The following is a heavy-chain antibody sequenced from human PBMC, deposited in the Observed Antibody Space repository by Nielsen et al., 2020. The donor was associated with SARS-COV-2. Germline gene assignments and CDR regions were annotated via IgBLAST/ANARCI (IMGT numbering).Heavy chain of an antibody. CDR1: GGSISSGDYY. Sequence: ESLKISCTVSGGSISSGDYYWSWIRQPPGKGLEWIGYIYYSGSTNYNPSLKSRVTISVDTSKNQFSLKLSSVTAADTAVYYCARVRTLWFGYYYGMDVWGQGTTVTVSS. CDR3: ARVRTLWFGYYYGMDV. CDR2: IYYSGST. J-gene: IGHJ6*02. D-gene: IGHD3-10*01. V-gene: IGHV4-61*08.